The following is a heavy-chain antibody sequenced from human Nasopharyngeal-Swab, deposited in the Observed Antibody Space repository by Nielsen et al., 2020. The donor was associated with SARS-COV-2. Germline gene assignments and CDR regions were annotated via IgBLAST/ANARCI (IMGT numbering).Heavy chain of an antibody. CDR3: AREPNSSGWYATSNWFDP. J-gene: IGHJ5*02. Sequence: ASVKVSCKASGYTFTGYYMHWVRQAPGQGLEWMGRINPNSGGTNYAQKFQGRVTMTRDTSISTACMELSRLRSDDTAVYYCAREPNSSGWYATSNWFDPWGQGTLVTVSS. CDR1: GYTFTGYY. D-gene: IGHD6-19*01. V-gene: IGHV1-2*06. CDR2: INPNSGGT.